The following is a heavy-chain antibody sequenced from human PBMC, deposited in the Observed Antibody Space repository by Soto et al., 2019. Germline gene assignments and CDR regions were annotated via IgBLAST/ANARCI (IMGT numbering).Heavy chain of an antibody. D-gene: IGHD4-4*01. Sequence: QVPLVQSGAEVKKPGASVKVSCKASGYTFTSYDINWVRQATGQGLEWMGWMNPNSGNTGYAQKFQGRVTMTRNTSISTAYMELSSLRSEDTAVYYCATAGPPNDYSNYVIDPWGHGTLVTVSS. CDR2: MNPNSGNT. V-gene: IGHV1-8*01. CDR3: ATAGPPNDYSNYVIDP. CDR1: GYTFTSYD. J-gene: IGHJ5*02.